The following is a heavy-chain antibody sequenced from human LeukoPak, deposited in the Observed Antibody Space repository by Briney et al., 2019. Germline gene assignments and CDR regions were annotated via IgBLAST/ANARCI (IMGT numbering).Heavy chain of an antibody. CDR1: GGSFSGYY. D-gene: IGHD3-22*01. J-gene: IGHJ1*01. Sequence: PSETLSLTCAVYGGSFSGYYWSWIRQHPGKGLEWIGYIYYSGSTYYNPSLKSRVTISVDTSRNQFSLKLSSVTAADTAVYYCARVTNYYDSSGLRVEYFQHWGQGTLVTVSS. CDR2: IYYSGST. V-gene: IGHV4-31*11. CDR3: ARVTNYYDSSGLRVEYFQH.